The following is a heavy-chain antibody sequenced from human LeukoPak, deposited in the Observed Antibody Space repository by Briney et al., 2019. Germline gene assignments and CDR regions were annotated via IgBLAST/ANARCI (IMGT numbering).Heavy chain of an antibody. Sequence: SETLSLXCTVSGDSISSGDYYWSWIRQPPVKGQEWIGYIYYSGNTFYNPSLKSRVTISVDTSKNQFSLKLSSVAAADTAVYYCVRTRYDLWSDYLGYYFDYWGQGTLVTVSS. CDR1: GDSISSGDYY. CDR3: VRTRYDLWSDYLGYYFDY. J-gene: IGHJ4*02. D-gene: IGHD3-3*01. V-gene: IGHV4-30-4*08. CDR2: IYYSGNT.